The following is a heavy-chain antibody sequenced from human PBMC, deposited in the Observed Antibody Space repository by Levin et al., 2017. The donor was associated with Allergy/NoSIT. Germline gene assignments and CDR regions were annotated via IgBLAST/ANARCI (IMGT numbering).Heavy chain of an antibody. Sequence: ETLSLTCTVSGGSISSSSYYWGWIRQPPGKGLEWIGSIYYSGSTYYNPSLKSRVTISVDTSKNQFSLKLSSVTAADTAVYYCAAPGGNYTYYDILTGFSQNWFDPWGQGTLVTVSS. V-gene: IGHV4-39*01. CDR3: AAPGGNYTYYDILTGFSQNWFDP. D-gene: IGHD3-9*01. CDR2: IYYSGST. J-gene: IGHJ5*02. CDR1: GGSISSSSYY.